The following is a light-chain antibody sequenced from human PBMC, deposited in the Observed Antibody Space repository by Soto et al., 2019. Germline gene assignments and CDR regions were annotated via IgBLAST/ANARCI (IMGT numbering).Light chain of an antibody. V-gene: IGKV1-39*01. CDR1: QSITSY. J-gene: IGKJ1*01. CDR2: AAS. Sequence: DIQMTQSPSSLSASVGDRVTITCRASQSITSYLNWYQQKPGKAPKLLIYAASSMQSGVPSRFSGSGSGTDFTLTNSSLQPEDFATYYCQQSYSTHLTFGNGTKVEIK. CDR3: QQSYSTHLT.